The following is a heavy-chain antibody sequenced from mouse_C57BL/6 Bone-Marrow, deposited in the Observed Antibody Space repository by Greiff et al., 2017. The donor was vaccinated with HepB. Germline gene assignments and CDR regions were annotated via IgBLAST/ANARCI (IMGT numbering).Heavy chain of an antibody. J-gene: IGHJ3*01. Sequence: EVQLVESGGGLVKPGGSLKLSCAASGFTFSSYAMSWVRQTPEKRLEWVATISDGGSYTYYPDNVKGRFTISRDNAKNNLYLQMSHLKSEDTAMYYCASGNYRPWFAYWGQGTLVTVSA. CDR3: ASGNYRPWFAY. D-gene: IGHD2-1*01. CDR1: GFTFSSYA. V-gene: IGHV5-4*01. CDR2: ISDGGSYT.